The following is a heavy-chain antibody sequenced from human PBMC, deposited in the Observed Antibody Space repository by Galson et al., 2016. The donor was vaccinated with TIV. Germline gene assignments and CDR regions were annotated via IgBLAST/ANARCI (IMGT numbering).Heavy chain of an antibody. CDR3: FSMEFYQYLDV. Sequence: SLRLSCAASGFSVSDTYMIWVRQAPGKGLEWVSFIYSDDTTYYVDSVKGRFTVSRDFSTNALYLQMNRLRTEDTAVYYRFSMEFYQYLDVWGKGTTVTVSS. J-gene: IGHJ6*03. CDR1: GFSVSDTY. V-gene: IGHV3-66*02. CDR2: IYSDDTT. D-gene: IGHD1-1*01.